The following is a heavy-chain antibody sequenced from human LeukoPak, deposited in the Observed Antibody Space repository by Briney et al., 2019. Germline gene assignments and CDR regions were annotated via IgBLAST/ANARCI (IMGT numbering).Heavy chain of an antibody. CDR2: IRCDGSNK. J-gene: IGHJ4*02. Sequence: PGGSLRLSCAASGFTFSSYGMRWVRQAPGKGLEWVAFIRCDGSNKYYADSVKGRFTISRDNSKNTLYLQMNSLRAEDTAVYYCAKAKRRDGYPGASDYWGQGTLVTVSS. CDR1: GFTFSSYG. V-gene: IGHV3-30*02. D-gene: IGHD5-24*01. CDR3: AKAKRRDGYPGASDY.